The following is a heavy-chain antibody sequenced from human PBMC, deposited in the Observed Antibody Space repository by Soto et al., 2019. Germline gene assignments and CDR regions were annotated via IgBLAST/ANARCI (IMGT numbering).Heavy chain of an antibody. J-gene: IGHJ4*02. Sequence: QVQLVESGGGVVQPGRSLRLSCVGSGFIFSNNGMHWVRQTPGKGLEWVAFMSYDGSVTFYADSVKGRFTISRDHSKITLVLHMSNLRAEATAMYYCTSVRVADSALDHWGQGTLVTVSS. CDR3: TSVRVADSALDH. CDR2: MSYDGSVT. V-gene: IGHV3-30*03. CDR1: GFIFSNNG. D-gene: IGHD3-10*02.